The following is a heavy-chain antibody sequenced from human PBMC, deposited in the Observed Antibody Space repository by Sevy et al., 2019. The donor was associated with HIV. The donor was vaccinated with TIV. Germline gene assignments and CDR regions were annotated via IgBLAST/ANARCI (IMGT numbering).Heavy chain of an antibody. D-gene: IGHD3-22*01. V-gene: IGHV1-18*01. J-gene: IGHJ4*02. CDR2: ISTSIDYP. CDR1: GYTFINYP. CDR3: ARDSDGSGHHYLDYFDY. Sequence: ASVKVSFKASGYTFINYPIGWVRQAPGQGLDWMGWISTSIDYPKLARNLQGRVTLTTDTSATTDYMELRGLRSDDTAVYYCARDSDGSGHHYLDYFDYWGQGTLVTVSS.